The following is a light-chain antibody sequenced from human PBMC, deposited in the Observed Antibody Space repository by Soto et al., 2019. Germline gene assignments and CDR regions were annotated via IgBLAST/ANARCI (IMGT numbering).Light chain of an antibody. Sequence: DIQMTQSPSSLSASVGDRVTITCQASQVISNYLNWYQQKPGKAPKLLIYAASSLQSGVPSRFSGSGSGTDFTLTISSLQPEDFATYYCQQSYSTPPITFGQGTRLEIK. J-gene: IGKJ5*01. CDR2: AAS. CDR3: QQSYSTPPIT. CDR1: QVISNY. V-gene: IGKV1-39*01.